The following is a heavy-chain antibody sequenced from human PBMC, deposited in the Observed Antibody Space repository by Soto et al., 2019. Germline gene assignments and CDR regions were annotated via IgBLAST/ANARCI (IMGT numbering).Heavy chain of an antibody. CDR1: GYSFSSYW. CDR2: IYPGDSDT. Sequence: GESLKISCKGSGYSFSSYWLGWLRQMPGKGLEWIGVIYPGDSDTRYSPAFQGHVSISAGTSISTAYLHWTSRKASDSGIDYCARSDYWRDHPWFDSWGQGTTVAVAS. D-gene: IGHD3-3*01. J-gene: IGHJ5*01. V-gene: IGHV5-51*01. CDR3: ARSDYWRDHPWFDS.